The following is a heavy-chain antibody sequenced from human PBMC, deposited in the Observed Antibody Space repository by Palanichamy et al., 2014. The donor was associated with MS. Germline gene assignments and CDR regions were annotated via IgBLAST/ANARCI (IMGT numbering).Heavy chain of an antibody. CDR2: ISAYNGNT. CDR3: ARDLGSGSYLGGFDY. J-gene: IGHJ4*02. Sequence: QVQLVQSGAEVKKPGASVKISCKASGYTFTSYAISWVRQAPGQGLEWMGWISAYNGNTNYAQKLQGRVTMTTDTSTSTAYMELRSLRSDDTAVYYCARDLGSGSYLGGFDYWGQGTLVTVSS. CDR1: GYTFTSYA. D-gene: IGHD1-26*01. V-gene: IGHV1-18*01.